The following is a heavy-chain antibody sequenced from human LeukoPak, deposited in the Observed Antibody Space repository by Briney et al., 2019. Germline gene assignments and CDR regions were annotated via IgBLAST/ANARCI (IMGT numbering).Heavy chain of an antibody. Sequence: GGSLRLSCAPSQITFTTYAMSCVRQAPGRGLEWVSSIGDSGVPTYYADSVKGRFTISRDNSQNTLYLQMNSLGADDTAVYYCAKVATWTYFDSWGQGTLVTVS. D-gene: IGHD3/OR15-3a*01. J-gene: IGHJ4*02. CDR2: IGDSGVPT. CDR1: QITFTTYA. V-gene: IGHV3-23*01. CDR3: AKVATWTYFDS.